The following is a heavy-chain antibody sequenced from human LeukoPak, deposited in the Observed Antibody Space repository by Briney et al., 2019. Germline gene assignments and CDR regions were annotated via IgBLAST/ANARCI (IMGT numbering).Heavy chain of an antibody. D-gene: IGHD3-22*01. CDR2: ISYDSSKI. V-gene: IGHV3-30*03. CDR1: GFTFSTYG. CDR3: ARGNYYDSSGYFDY. Sequence: GGSLRLSCAASGFTFSTYGMHWVRQAPGKGLEWVAVISYDSSKIYYADSVKGRFTISRDNAKNSLYLQMNSLRAEDTAVYYCARGNYYDSSGYFDYWGQGTLVTVSS. J-gene: IGHJ4*02.